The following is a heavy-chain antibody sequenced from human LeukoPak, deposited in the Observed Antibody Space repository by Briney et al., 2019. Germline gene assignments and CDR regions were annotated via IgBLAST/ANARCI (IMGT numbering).Heavy chain of an antibody. V-gene: IGHV1-69*13. J-gene: IGHJ4*02. Sequence: SVKVSCKASGGTFSSYAISWVRQAPGQGLEWMGGIIPIFGTANYAQKFQGRVTITADESTSTAYMELSSLRSEDTAVYYCARVPIFKASGSYSDYWGQGTLVTVSS. CDR1: GGTFSSYA. CDR3: ARVPIFKASGSYSDY. D-gene: IGHD1-26*01. CDR2: IIPIFGTA.